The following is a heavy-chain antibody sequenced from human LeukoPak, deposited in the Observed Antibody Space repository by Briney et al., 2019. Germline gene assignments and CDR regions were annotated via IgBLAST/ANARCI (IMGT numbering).Heavy chain of an antibody. D-gene: IGHD6-13*01. CDR2: ISAYNGNT. J-gene: IGHJ3*02. V-gene: IGHV1-18*01. CDR3: ARIAAAGTDAFDI. Sequence: GASVKVSCKASGYTFTSYGISCVRQAPGPGLEWMGWISAYNGNTNYAQKLQGRVTMTTDTSTSTACMELRSLRSDDTAVYYCARIAAAGTDAFDIWGQGTMVTVSS. CDR1: GYTFTSYG.